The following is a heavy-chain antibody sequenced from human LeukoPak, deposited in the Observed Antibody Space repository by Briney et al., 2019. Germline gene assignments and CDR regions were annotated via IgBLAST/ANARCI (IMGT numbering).Heavy chain of an antibody. CDR1: GGSISSYY. CDR2: IYTSGST. V-gene: IGHV4-4*07. J-gene: IGHJ4*02. D-gene: IGHD3-16*01. Sequence: PSETLSLTCTVSGGSISSYYWSWIRQPAGKGLEWIGRIYTSGSTNYNPSLKSRVTMSVDTSKNQFSLKLSSVTAADTAVYYCARGPFFPYDHPSYYFDYWGQGTLVTVSS. CDR3: ARGPFFPYDHPSYYFDY.